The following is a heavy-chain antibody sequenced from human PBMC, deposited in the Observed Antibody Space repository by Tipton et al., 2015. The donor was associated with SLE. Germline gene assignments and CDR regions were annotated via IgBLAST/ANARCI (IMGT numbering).Heavy chain of an antibody. V-gene: IGHV3-21*03. CDR2: ISSSSSYI. J-gene: IGHJ5*02. CDR1: GFTFSSYS. CDR3: AGGITIFGVVPNWFDP. Sequence: LSLTCAASGFTFSSYSMNWVRRAPGKGLEWVSSISSSSSYIYYADSVKGRFTISRDNAKNSLYLQMNSLRAEDTAVYYCAGGITIFGVVPNWFDPWGQGTLVTVSS. D-gene: IGHD3-3*01.